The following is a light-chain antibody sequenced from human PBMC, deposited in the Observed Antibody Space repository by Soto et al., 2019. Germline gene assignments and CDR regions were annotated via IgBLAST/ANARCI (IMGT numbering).Light chain of an antibody. Sequence: EIVLTQYPGTLSLSPGERATLSCMASQTITSSYLAWYQQKPGQAPRLLIYDASTRATGIPDRFSGSGSGTDFSLTISRLEPEDFAVYYCQQYGSSVTFGQGTRLEIK. CDR3: QQYGSSVT. CDR2: DAS. J-gene: IGKJ5*01. CDR1: QTITSSY. V-gene: IGKV3-20*01.